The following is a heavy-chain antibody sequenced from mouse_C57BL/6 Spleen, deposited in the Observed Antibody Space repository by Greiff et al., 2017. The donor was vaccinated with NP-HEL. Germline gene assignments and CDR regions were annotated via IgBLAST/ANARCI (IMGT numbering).Heavy chain of an antibody. CDR2: INPYNGGT. V-gene: IGHV1-19*01. CDR3: ARRIGGYFDV. D-gene: IGHD1-1*02. Sequence: EVQLQQSGPVLVKPGASVKMSCKASGYTFTDYYMNWVKQSHGKSLEWIGVINPYNGGTSYNQKFKGKATLTVDKSSSTAYMELNSLTSEDSAVYYCARRIGGYFDVWGTGTTVTVSS. J-gene: IGHJ1*03. CDR1: GYTFTDYY.